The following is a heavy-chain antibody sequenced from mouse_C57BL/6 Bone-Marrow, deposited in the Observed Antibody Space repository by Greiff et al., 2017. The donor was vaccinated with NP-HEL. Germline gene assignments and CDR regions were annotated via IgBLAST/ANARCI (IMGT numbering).Heavy chain of an antibody. D-gene: IGHD1-1*01. CDR1: GFSFNTYA. CDR2: IRSKSNNYAT. Sequence: EVKLMESGGGLVQPKGSLKLSCAASGFSFNTYAMNWVRQAPGKGLEWVARIRSKSNNYATYYADSVKDRFTISRDDSESMLYLQMNNLKTEDTAMYYCVRGGITTVVARGNYFDYWGQGTTLTVSS. V-gene: IGHV10-1*01. J-gene: IGHJ2*01. CDR3: VRGGITTVVARGNYFDY.